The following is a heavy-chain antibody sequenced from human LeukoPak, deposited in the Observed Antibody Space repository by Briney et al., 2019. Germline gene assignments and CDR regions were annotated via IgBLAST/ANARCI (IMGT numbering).Heavy chain of an antibody. CDR2: ISYDGSNK. V-gene: IGHV3-30-3*01. Sequence: PGRSLRLSCAASGFTFSSYAMHWVRQAPGKGLEWGAVISYDGSNKYYADSVKGRFTISRDNSKNTLYLQMNSLRAEDTAVYYCARAQQQLVLGDQGYGMDVWGQGTTVTVSS. CDR1: GFTFSSYA. CDR3: ARAQQQLVLGDQGYGMDV. J-gene: IGHJ6*02. D-gene: IGHD6-13*01.